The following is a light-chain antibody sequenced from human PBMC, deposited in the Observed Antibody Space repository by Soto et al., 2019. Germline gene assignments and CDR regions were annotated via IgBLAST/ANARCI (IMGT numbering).Light chain of an antibody. J-gene: IGKJ1*01. CDR1: QSVSRY. Sequence: EIALTQSPSTLSLTPGERATLSCMASQSVSRYLAWYQQKPGQAPRLLIYDASYRATGIPARFSGSGSGTDFTLTISSLEPEDFAIYYCQQYNNWPKTFGQGTKVDVK. V-gene: IGKV3-11*01. CDR2: DAS. CDR3: QQYNNWPKT.